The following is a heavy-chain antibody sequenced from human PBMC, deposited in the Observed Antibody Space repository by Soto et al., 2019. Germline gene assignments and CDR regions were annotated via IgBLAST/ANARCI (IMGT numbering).Heavy chain of an antibody. J-gene: IGHJ5*02. CDR2: IYYSRST. CDR3: ARSLSGSYLNWFDP. Sequence: SETLSLTCTVSGRSISSYYWSWIRQPPGKGLEWIGYIYYSRSTNYNPSIKSRVTISVDTSKNQFTIKKRTVTAADTAVYYCARSLSGSYLNWFDPWGQGTLVTVS. CDR1: GRSISSYY. D-gene: IGHD1-26*01. V-gene: IGHV4-59*01.